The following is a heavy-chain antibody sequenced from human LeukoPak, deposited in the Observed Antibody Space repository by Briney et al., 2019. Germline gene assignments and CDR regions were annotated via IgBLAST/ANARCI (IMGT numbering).Heavy chain of an antibody. D-gene: IGHD2-21*01. J-gene: IGHJ6*02. Sequence: SETLSLTCTVSGNSISSYYWNWIRQPPGKGLEWIGYIDYTGSSNYNPSLKSRVSISVDTSKNQLSLKLSSVTAADTAVYYCARRVSAFFYGMDVWGQGTTVTVSS. CDR2: IDYTGSS. V-gene: IGHV4-59*01. CDR1: GNSISSYY. CDR3: ARRVSAFFYGMDV.